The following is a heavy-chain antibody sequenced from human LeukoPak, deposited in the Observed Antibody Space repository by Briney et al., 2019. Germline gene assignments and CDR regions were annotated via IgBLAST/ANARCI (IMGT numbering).Heavy chain of an antibody. V-gene: IGHV4-34*01. CDR3: ASGGNSKRGWFDP. D-gene: IGHD4-23*01. J-gene: IGHJ5*02. CDR2: INHSGST. CDR1: GGSFSGYY. Sequence: PSETLSLTCAVYGGSFSGYYWSWIRQPPGKGLEWIGEINHSGSTNYNPSLKSRVTISIDTSKNQFSLKLSSVTAADTAVYYCASGGNSKRGWFDPWGQGTLVTVSS.